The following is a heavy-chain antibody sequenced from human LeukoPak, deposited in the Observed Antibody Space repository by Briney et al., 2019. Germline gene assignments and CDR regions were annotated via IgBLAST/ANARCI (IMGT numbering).Heavy chain of an antibody. J-gene: IGHJ6*03. CDR1: GFTFSSYW. V-gene: IGHV3-7*01. CDR3: ARGGARYYYYYMDV. D-gene: IGHD3-10*01. Sequence: AGGSLRLSCAASGFTFSSYWMSWVRQAPGKGLEWVANIKQDGSEKYYVDSVKGRFTISRDNAKNSLYLQMNSLRAEDTAVYYCARGGARYYYYYMDVWGKGTTVTVSS. CDR2: IKQDGSEK.